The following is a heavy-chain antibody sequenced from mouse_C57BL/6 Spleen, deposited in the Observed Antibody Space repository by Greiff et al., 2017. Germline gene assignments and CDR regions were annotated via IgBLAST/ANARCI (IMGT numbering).Heavy chain of an antibody. CDR2: ISSGSSTI. CDR1: GFTFSDYG. J-gene: IGHJ1*03. D-gene: IGHD1-1*01. Sequence: EVKLMESGGGLVKPGGSLKLSCAASGFTFSDYGMHWVRQAPEKGLEWVAYISSGSSTIYYADTVKGRFTISRDNAKNTLFRQMTSLRSEDTAMYYCARPPTTVVATGGYFDVWGTGTTVTVSS. V-gene: IGHV5-17*01. CDR3: ARPPTTVVATGGYFDV.